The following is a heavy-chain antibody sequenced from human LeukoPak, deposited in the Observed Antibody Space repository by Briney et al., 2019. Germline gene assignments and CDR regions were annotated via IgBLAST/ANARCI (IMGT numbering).Heavy chain of an antibody. Sequence: GESLNISYNCSGYSFTSYWIGWVRQLPGKGLEWMGIIYPSDADTRYSPSFQGKVTISADKSISTAYLQWSSLKASDTAMYHCARPHLRRGYSGYDLDGMDVWGQGTTVTVSS. J-gene: IGHJ6*02. CDR3: ARPHLRRGYSGYDLDGMDV. D-gene: IGHD5-12*01. CDR2: IYPSDADT. V-gene: IGHV5-51*01. CDR1: GYSFTSYW.